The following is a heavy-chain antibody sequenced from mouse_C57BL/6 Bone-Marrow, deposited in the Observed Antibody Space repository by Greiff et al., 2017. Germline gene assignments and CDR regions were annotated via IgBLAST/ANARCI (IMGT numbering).Heavy chain of an antibody. CDR2: IDPSDSYT. D-gene: IGHD2-1*01. CDR3: AVYYGNPWFAY. CDR1: GYTFTSYW. V-gene: IGHV1-69*01. Sequence: QVQLQQSGAELVMPGASVKLSCKASGYTFTSYWMHWVKQRPGQGLEWIGEIDPSDSYTNYNQKFKGKSTLTVDKSSSTAYMQLSILTSEDSAVYYCAVYYGNPWFAYWGQGTLVTVSA. J-gene: IGHJ3*01.